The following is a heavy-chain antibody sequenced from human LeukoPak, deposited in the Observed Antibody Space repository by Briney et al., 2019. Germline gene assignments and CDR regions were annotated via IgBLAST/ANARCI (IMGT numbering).Heavy chain of an antibody. J-gene: IGHJ4*02. Sequence: PSQTLSLTCTVSGGSISSGDYYWSWIRQPPGKGLEWIGYIYYSGSTYYNPSLKSRVTISVDTSKNQFSLKLSSVTAADTAVYYCARATYYYDSSGYREWGFFDYWGQGTLVTVSS. D-gene: IGHD3-22*01. CDR3: ARATYYYDSSGYREWGFFDY. CDR1: GGSISSGDYY. V-gene: IGHV4-30-4*08. CDR2: IYYSGST.